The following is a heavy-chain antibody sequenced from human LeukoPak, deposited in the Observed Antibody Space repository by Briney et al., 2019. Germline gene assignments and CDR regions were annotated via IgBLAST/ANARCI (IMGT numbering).Heavy chain of an antibody. Sequence: PSETLSLTCTVSGGSISSSSYYWGWIRQPPGKGLEWIGSIYYSGSTYYNPSLKSRVTISVDTSKNQFSLKLSSVTAADTAVYYCARHGYCSGGSCYSYFDPWGQGTLVTVSS. CDR2: IYYSGST. CDR1: GGSISSSSYY. D-gene: IGHD2-15*01. J-gene: IGHJ5*02. V-gene: IGHV4-39*01. CDR3: ARHGYCSGGSCYSYFDP.